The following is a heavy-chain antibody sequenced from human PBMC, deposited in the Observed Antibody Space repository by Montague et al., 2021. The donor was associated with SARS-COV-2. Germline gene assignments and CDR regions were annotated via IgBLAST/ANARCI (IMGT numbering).Heavy chain of an antibody. CDR1: GGSTSSYY. J-gene: IGHJ2*01. D-gene: IGHD2-2*01. CDR2: IYHSGST. CDR3: ARTVVVVSAASRYFDL. V-gene: IGHV4-59*01. Sequence: SETLSLTCTVSGGSTSSYYWSWIRQPLGKGLEWIGRIYHSGSTNYNPSLKSRVTISVDTSKTQFSLKLNSVTAADTAVYYCARTVVVVSAASRYFDLWGRGTLVTVSS.